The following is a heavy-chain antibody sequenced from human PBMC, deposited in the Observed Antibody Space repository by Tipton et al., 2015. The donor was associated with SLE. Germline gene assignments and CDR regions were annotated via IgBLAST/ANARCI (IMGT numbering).Heavy chain of an antibody. CDR1: GGSISSRSYY. V-gene: IGHV4-61*05. CDR2: IYYGGST. D-gene: IGHD3-22*01. J-gene: IGHJ4*02. Sequence: TLSLTCTVSGGSISSRSYYWAWIRQPPGKGLEWIGYIYYGGSTNYNPSLKSRVTISVDTSKNQFSLKMSSVTAADTAVYYCARYYYDSSGYYFDYWGRGTLVTVSS. CDR3: ARYYYDSSGYYFDY.